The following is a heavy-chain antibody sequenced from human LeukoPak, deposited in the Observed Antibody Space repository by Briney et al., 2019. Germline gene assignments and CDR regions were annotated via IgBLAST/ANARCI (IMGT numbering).Heavy chain of an antibody. CDR3: ARVGYSGYGSLFDY. V-gene: IGHV4-59*01. Sequence: PSETLSLTCTVSGGSISSYYWSWIRQPPGKGLEWIGYIYYSGSTNYNPSLKSRVTISVDTSKNQFSLKLSSVTAADTAVYYCARVGYSGYGSLFDYWGQGTLVTVSS. CDR1: GGSISSYY. J-gene: IGHJ4*02. D-gene: IGHD5-12*01. CDR2: IYYSGST.